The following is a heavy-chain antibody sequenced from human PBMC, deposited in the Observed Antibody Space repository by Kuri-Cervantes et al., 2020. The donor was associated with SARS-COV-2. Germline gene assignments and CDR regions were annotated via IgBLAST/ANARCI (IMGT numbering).Heavy chain of an antibody. CDR2: IYYSGST. D-gene: IGHD4-17*01. CDR3: AKHDYGDYGTFDY. Sequence: SCTVSGGSISSYYWSWIRQPPGKGLEWIGYIYYSGSTNYNPSLKSRVTILVYTSQNQFSLKLDSMTAADTAVYYCAKHDYGDYGTFDYWGQGTLVTVSS. J-gene: IGHJ4*02. V-gene: IGHV4-59*08. CDR1: GGSISSYY.